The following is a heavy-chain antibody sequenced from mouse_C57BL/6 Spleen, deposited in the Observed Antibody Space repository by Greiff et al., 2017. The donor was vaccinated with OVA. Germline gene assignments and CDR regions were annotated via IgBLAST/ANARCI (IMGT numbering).Heavy chain of an antibody. D-gene: IGHD1-1*01. Sequence: EVKLQESGPGLVKPSQSLSLTCSVTGYSITSGYYWNWIRQFPGNKLEWMGYISYDGSNNYNPSLKNRISITRDTSKNQFFLKLNSVTTEDTATYYCAVSHYYGSSYEDYWGQGTTLTVSS. J-gene: IGHJ2*01. CDR1: GYSITSGYY. V-gene: IGHV3-6*01. CDR2: ISYDGSN. CDR3: AVSHYYGSSYEDY.